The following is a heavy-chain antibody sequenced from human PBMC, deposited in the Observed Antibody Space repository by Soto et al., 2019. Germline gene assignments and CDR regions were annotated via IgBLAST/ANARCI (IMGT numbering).Heavy chain of an antibody. D-gene: IGHD6-19*01. Sequence: EVQLLESGGGLVQPGGSLRLSCAASGFTFSSYAMSWVRQAPGKGLEWVSAISGSGGSTYYADSVKGRFTISRDNSKNTLYLQMNSLRAEDTAVYYCAKDQEWYSSGWTTFDIWGQGTMVTVSS. CDR1: GFTFSSYA. V-gene: IGHV3-23*01. CDR3: AKDQEWYSSGWTTFDI. CDR2: ISGSGGST. J-gene: IGHJ3*02.